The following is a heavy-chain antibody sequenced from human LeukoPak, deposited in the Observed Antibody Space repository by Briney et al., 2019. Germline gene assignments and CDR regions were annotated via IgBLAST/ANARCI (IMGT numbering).Heavy chain of an antibody. CDR3: ARLGIITAAGSNDY. Sequence: PGGSLRLFCAASEFTFSDYCMSWIRQAPGKGLEWVSYISYSGDTIYYADSVKGRFTVSRDNAKNSLYLQMNSLRAEDTAVYYCARLGIITAAGSNDYWGQGTLVTVSS. V-gene: IGHV3-11*01. J-gene: IGHJ4*02. D-gene: IGHD6-13*01. CDR2: ISYSGDTI. CDR1: EFTFSDYC.